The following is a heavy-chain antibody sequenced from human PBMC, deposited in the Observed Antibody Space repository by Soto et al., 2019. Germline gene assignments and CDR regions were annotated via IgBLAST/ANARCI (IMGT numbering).Heavy chain of an antibody. CDR3: AKDAGKYYYGSGSYRRFDY. CDR1: GFTFSSYG. Sequence: QVQLVESGGGVVQPGRSLRLSCAASGFTFSSYGMHWVRQAPGKGLEWVAVISYDGSNKYYADSVKGRFNISRDKSKNTMYLQMNSLRAEDTAVYYCAKDAGKYYYGSGSYRRFDYWGQGTLVTVSS. J-gene: IGHJ4*02. D-gene: IGHD3-10*01. V-gene: IGHV3-30*18. CDR2: ISYDGSNK.